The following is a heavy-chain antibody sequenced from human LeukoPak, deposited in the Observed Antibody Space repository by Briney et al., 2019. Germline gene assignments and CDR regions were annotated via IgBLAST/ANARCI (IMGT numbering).Heavy chain of an antibody. CDR1: GGTFSSYA. V-gene: IGHV1-69*05. CDR3: ARDMYYYDSSGYYYFDC. D-gene: IGHD3-22*01. J-gene: IGHJ4*02. CDR2: IIPIFGTA. Sequence: SVKVSCKASGGTFSSYAIIWVRQAPGQGLEWMGRIIPIFGTANYAQKFQGRVTITTDESTSTAYMELSSLRSADTAVYYCARDMYYYDSSGYYYFDCWGQGTLVTVSS.